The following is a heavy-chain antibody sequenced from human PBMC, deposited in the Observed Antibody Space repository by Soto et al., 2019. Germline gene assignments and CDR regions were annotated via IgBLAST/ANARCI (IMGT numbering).Heavy chain of an antibody. CDR2: ISGSGRST. D-gene: IGHD3-16*01. CDR1: GFTFSTYA. J-gene: IGHJ4*02. Sequence: GGSLRLSCAASGFTFSTYAMSWVRQAPDKGLEWVSAISGSGRSTYYSHSVTGRFTISRDNSNSTLYLQMNSLRAEDTAVYYCANSPFLYYDATGLPFWGQGTLVTVSS. CDR3: ANSPFLYYDATGLPF. V-gene: IGHV3-23*01.